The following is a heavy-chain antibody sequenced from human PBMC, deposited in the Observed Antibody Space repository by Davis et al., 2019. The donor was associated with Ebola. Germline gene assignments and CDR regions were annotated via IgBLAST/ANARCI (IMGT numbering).Heavy chain of an antibody. D-gene: IGHD2-15*01. CDR1: GYNLSEFS. Sequence: SVPVSCQVSGYNLSEFSIHWVRQPPGKGLAWMGGIESEDGETTYAQEFQGRLTLTEDTSTDTAYMELSSLRSEDTAVYYCTTLQEGYRSGGSHYRGRWFDPWGQGTLVTVSS. V-gene: IGHV1-24*01. CDR3: TTLQEGYRSGGSHYRGRWFDP. CDR2: IESEDGET. J-gene: IGHJ5*02.